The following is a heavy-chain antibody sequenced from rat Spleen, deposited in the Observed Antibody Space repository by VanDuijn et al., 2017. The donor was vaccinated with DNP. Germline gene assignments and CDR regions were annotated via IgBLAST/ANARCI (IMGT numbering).Heavy chain of an antibody. V-gene: IGHV5-22*01. Sequence: EVQLVESGGGLVQPGRSLKLSCAASGFSFSDYYMAWVRQVPTKGLEWVAYISYDGRSNYRGGSVKGRFTISRDNAKSTLYLQMNSLRSEDMATYYCARHVLPLRVWDYWGQGVMVTVSS. CDR3: ARHVLPLRVWDY. CDR2: ISYDGRSN. CDR1: GFSFSDYY. J-gene: IGHJ2*01. D-gene: IGHD1-4*01.